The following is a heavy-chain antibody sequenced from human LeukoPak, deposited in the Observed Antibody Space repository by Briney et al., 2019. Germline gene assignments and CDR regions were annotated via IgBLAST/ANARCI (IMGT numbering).Heavy chain of an antibody. Sequence: GGSLRLSCAVSGFTFSTYWMHWVRQGPEKGLAWVSRITSDGSATGYADSVKGRFTISRDNAKNTLYLHMDSLRAEDTAVYYCARDAAPGYFDLWGRGTLVTVSS. J-gene: IGHJ2*01. CDR2: ITSDGSAT. D-gene: IGHD2-15*01. V-gene: IGHV3-74*01. CDR1: GFTFSTYW. CDR3: ARDAAPGYFDL.